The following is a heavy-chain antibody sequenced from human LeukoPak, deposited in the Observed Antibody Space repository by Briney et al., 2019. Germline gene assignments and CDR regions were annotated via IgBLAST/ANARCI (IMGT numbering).Heavy chain of an antibody. V-gene: IGHV1-2*02. Sequence: ASVKVSCKASGYTFTGYYMHWVRQAPGQGLEWMGWINPNSGGTNYAQKFQGRVTMTRDTSISTAYMELSRLRPEDTATYYCMFDSSGYSGAFDKWGQGTTVTVSS. CDR1: GYTFTGYY. J-gene: IGHJ3*02. D-gene: IGHD3-22*01. CDR3: MFDSSGYSGAFDK. CDR2: INPNSGGT.